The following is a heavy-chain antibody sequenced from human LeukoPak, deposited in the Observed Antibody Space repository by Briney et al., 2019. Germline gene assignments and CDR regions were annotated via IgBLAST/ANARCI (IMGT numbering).Heavy chain of an antibody. D-gene: IGHD5-18*01. Sequence: PSETLSLTCTVSGGSISSYYWSWIRQPPGKGLEWIGYIYYSGSTMYNSSLKSRVTISVGTSKNQFSLKLSSVTAADTAVYYCARRDTAYDGFDIWGQGTMVTVSS. CDR3: ARRDTAYDGFDI. J-gene: IGHJ3*02. V-gene: IGHV4-59*08. CDR2: IYYSGST. CDR1: GGSISSYY.